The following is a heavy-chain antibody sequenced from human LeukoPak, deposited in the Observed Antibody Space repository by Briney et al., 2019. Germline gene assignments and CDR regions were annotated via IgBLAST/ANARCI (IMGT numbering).Heavy chain of an antibody. D-gene: IGHD3-10*01. J-gene: IGHJ4*02. CDR3: AREALWFGNSFDY. Sequence: SETLSLTCAVYGGSFSGYYWSWISQPPGKGLEWIGEINHSGSTNYNPSLKSRVTISVDTSKNQFTLKLSSVTAADTAVYYCAREALWFGNSFDYWGQGTLVTVSS. V-gene: IGHV4-34*01. CDR1: GGSFSGYY. CDR2: INHSGST.